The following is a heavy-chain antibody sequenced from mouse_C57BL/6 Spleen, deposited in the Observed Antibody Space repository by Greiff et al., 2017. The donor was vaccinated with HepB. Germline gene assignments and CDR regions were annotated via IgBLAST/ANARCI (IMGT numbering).Heavy chain of an antibody. CDR3: TRDITTVVATDYAMDY. Sequence: EVMLVESGEGLVKPGGSLKLSCAASGFTFSSYAMSWVRQTPEKRLEWVAYISSGGDYIYYADTVKGRFTISRDNARNTLYLQMSSLKSEDTAMYYCTRDITTVVATDYAMDYWGQGTSGTVSS. V-gene: IGHV5-9-1*02. J-gene: IGHJ4*01. CDR1: GFTFSSYA. D-gene: IGHD1-1*01. CDR2: ISSGGDYI.